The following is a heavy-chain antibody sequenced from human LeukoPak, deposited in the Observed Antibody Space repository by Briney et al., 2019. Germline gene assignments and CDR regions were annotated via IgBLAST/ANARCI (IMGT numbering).Heavy chain of an antibody. Sequence: GASVKVSCKASGGTFSSYAISWVRQAPRQGLEWMGGIIPIFGTANYAQKFQGRVTITTDESTSTAYMELSSLRSEDTAVYYCARGGETGTTLAYYYYMDVWGKGTTVTVSS. V-gene: IGHV1-69*05. J-gene: IGHJ6*03. CDR3: ARGGETGTTLAYYYYMDV. CDR2: IIPIFGTA. D-gene: IGHD1-7*01. CDR1: GGTFSSYA.